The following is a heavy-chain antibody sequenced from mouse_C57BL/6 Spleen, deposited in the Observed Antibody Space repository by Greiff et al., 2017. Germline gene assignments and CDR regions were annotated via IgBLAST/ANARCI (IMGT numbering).Heavy chain of an antibody. D-gene: IGHD2-4*01. CDR3: ARGYDYPYYFDY. CDR1: GFTLSDYG. CDR2: ISSGSSTI. J-gene: IGHJ2*01. V-gene: IGHV5-17*01. Sequence: DVKLVESGGGLVKPGGSLKLPCAASGFTLSDYGMHWVRQAPEKGLEWVAYISSGSSTIYHADTVKGLFTNSRDSAKNTLFLQMTSLGSEDTAMYYGARGYDYPYYFDYWGQGTTLTVSS.